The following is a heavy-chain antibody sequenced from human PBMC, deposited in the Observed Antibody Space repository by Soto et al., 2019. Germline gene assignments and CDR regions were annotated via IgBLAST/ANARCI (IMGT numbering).Heavy chain of an antibody. CDR3: ARSCYDFWSGYYYYYYGMDV. J-gene: IGHJ6*02. CDR1: GFSLSNARMG. Sequence: QVTLKESGPVLVKPTETLTLTCTVSGFSLSNARMGVSWIRQPPGKALEWLAHIFSNDEKSYSTSLKSRLTISKDTSKSQVVLTMTNMDPVDTATYYCARSCYDFWSGYYYYYYGMDVWGQGTTVTVSS. V-gene: IGHV2-26*01. CDR2: IFSNDEK. D-gene: IGHD3-3*01.